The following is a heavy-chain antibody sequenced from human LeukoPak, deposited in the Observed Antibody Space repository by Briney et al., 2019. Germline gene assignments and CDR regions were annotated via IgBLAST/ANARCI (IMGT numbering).Heavy chain of an antibody. V-gene: IGHV1-69*04. D-gene: IGHD2-2*01. CDR1: GGTFSSYT. CDR2: IIPILGIA. Sequence: SVRVSCKASGGTFSSYTISWVRQAPGQALEWMGRIIPILGIANYAQTFQGRVTITADKSTSTAYMELSSLRSEDTAVYYCARDLEVSNWDIVVVPAAINYYYYGVDVWGQGTTVTVSS. J-gene: IGHJ6*02. CDR3: ARDLEVSNWDIVVVPAAINYYYYGVDV.